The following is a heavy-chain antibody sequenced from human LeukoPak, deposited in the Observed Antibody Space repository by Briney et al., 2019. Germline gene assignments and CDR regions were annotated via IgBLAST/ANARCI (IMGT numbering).Heavy chain of an antibody. CDR3: ARIREXCSXTSCYLYYYGMDV. D-gene: IGHD2-2*01. V-gene: IGHV1-69*04. Sequence: ASVKVSCKASGGTFSSYAISWVRQAPGQGLEWMGRIIPILGIANYAQKFQGRVTITADKSTSTAYMELSSLRSEDTAVYYCARIREXCSXTSCYLYYYGMDVWGQGTTVTVXS. CDR1: GGTFSSYA. J-gene: IGHJ6*02. CDR2: IIPILGIA.